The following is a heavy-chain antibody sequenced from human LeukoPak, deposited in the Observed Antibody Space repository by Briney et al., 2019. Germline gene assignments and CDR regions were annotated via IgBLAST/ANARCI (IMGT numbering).Heavy chain of an antibody. J-gene: IGHJ4*02. CDR1: GYTLAELS. Sequence: GASVKVSCKVSGYTLAELSIHWVRRAPGKGLEWMGDFDPEDGETIYAQKFQDRVTMTEDTSTDTAYMELSTLRSEDTAVYYCATLSTSYFDSSGYYSTFLDYWGQGTLVTVSS. CDR2: FDPEDGET. V-gene: IGHV1-24*01. D-gene: IGHD3-22*01. CDR3: ATLSTSYFDSSGYYSTFLDY.